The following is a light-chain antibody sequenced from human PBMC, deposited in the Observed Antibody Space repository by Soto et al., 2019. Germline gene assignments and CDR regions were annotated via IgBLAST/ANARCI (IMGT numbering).Light chain of an antibody. Sequence: DIQMTQPPSTLSGSVGDRVTITCRASQTISSWLAWYQQKPGKAPKLLLYKASTLKSGVPSRFRGSGPGTEFTLTISSLQPDDFATHYCQHYNSYSEAFGQGTKVDIK. J-gene: IGKJ1*01. CDR3: QHYNSYSEA. CDR1: QTISSW. V-gene: IGKV1-5*03. CDR2: KAS.